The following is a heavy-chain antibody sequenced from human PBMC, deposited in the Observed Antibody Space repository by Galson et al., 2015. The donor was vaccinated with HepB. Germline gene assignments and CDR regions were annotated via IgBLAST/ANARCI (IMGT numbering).Heavy chain of an antibody. CDR2: ISVTGGST. CDR3: AKERREEFDY. Sequence: SLRLSCAASGFTFDTYATSWVRQTPGKGLEWVSAISVTGGSTYYADSVKGRFTISRDTSKNTLFLQMNSLRAEDTAVYYCAKERREEFDYWGQGTLVTVSS. J-gene: IGHJ4*02. V-gene: IGHV3-23*01. CDR1: GFTFDTYA.